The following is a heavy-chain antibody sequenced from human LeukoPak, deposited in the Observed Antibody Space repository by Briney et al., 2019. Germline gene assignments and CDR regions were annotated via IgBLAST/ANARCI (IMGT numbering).Heavy chain of an antibody. J-gene: IGHJ5*02. V-gene: IGHV1-69*04. CDR2: IIPILGIA. Sequence: GASVKVSCKASGGTFSSYAISWVRQAPGQGLEWMGRIIPILGIANYAQKFQGRVTITADKSTSTAYMELSSLRSEDTAVYYYARGGWNWFDPWGQGTLVTVSS. CDR3: ARGGWNWFDP. CDR1: GGTFSSYA.